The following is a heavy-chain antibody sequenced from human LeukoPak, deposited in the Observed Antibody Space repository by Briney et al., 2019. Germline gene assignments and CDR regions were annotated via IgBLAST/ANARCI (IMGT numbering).Heavy chain of an antibody. D-gene: IGHD2-15*01. CDR1: GLTFSSYA. CDR2: ISSDGSNK. Sequence: GGSLRLSCAASGLTFSSYAMHWVRQAPGKGLEWVAVISSDGSNKYYADSVKGRFTISRDNSKNTLYLQMDSLTAEDTAVYYCARDPGSGGHFDYWGQGTLVTVSS. J-gene: IGHJ4*02. V-gene: IGHV3-30-3*01. CDR3: ARDPGSGGHFDY.